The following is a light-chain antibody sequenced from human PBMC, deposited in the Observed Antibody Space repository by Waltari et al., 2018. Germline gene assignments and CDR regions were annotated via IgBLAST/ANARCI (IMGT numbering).Light chain of an antibody. J-gene: IGKJ4*01. CDR2: DAS. V-gene: IGKV1-33*01. Sequence: DIQMTQSPSSLSASVGDRVTITCQASQDISNYLNWYQQKPGKAPKLLIYDASNLETGVPSRFSGSGSGTDFTFTISSLQPEDIATYYCQQSYSTPLTFGGGTKVEIK. CDR3: QQSYSTPLT. CDR1: QDISNY.